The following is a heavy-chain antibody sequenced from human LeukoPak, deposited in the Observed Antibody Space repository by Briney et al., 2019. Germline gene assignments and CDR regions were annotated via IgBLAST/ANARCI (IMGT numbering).Heavy chain of an antibody. CDR3: ARHRDCSTGSCYPDF. CDR2: IAPGDSYT. Sequence: GESLKISCKGSGYSFTSHWITWVRQMPGKGLEWMGRIAPGDSYTNYSPSFQGHVTISADKSDSTAYLQWGSLKASDTAMYYCARHRDCSTGSCYPDFWGQGTLVTVSS. J-gene: IGHJ4*02. CDR1: GYSFTSHW. V-gene: IGHV5-10-1*01. D-gene: IGHD2-15*01.